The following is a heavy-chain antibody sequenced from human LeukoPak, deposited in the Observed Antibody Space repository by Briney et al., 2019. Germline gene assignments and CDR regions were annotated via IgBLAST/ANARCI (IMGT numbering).Heavy chain of an antibody. D-gene: IGHD2-15*01. V-gene: IGHV3-43*01. CDR1: GFTFDDYT. CDR2: ISWGGGST. J-gene: IGHJ4*02. CDR3: VKALGYCSGGSCYFDY. Sequence: GGSLRLSCAASGFTFDDYTMHWVRQGPGKGLEWVSLISWGGGSTYYADSVKGRFTISRDNSKNSLYLQMNSLRTEDTALYYCVKALGYCSGGSCYFDYWGQGTLVTVSS.